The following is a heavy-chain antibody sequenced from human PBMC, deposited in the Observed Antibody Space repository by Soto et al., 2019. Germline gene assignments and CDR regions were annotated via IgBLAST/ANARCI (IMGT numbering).Heavy chain of an antibody. J-gene: IGHJ5*02. V-gene: IGHV3-23*01. CDR2: ISGSGVIK. CDR3: AKDLTSMVRVVLPSP. Sequence: EVQLLQSGGGWVQPGGSLRLSCAASGFTFSNYAMAWVRQAPGKGLEWVSSISGSGVIKYYADSVQGRFTISRDNSNNTLSVLMNSLRVEDTAIYYCAKDLTSMVRVVLPSPWGQGILVTVSS. CDR1: GFTFSNYA. D-gene: IGHD3-10*01.